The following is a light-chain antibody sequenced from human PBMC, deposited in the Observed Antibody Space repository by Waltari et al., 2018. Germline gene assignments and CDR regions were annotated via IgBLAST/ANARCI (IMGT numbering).Light chain of an antibody. CDR3: VQGTHWVT. Sequence: DVVLTQSPLFLAVTPGQSVSISCKSSQSLLYSDGNTFLPWFHPRPGQSPRRLIYDITSRASGVPARFSGSGSGTNFTLNIAGVEADDAGVYFCVQGTHWVTFGGGT. CDR1: QSLLYSDGNTF. J-gene: IGKJ4*01. CDR2: DIT. V-gene: IGKV2-30*01.